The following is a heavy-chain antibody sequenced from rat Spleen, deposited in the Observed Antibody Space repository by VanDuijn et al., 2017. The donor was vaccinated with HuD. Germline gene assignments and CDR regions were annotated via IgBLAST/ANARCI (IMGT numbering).Heavy chain of an antibody. Sequence: QVQLKESGPGLVQPSQTLSLTCTVSGFSLTSYSVHWVRQHSGKSLEWMGRMWSDGDTSYNSAFTSRLSISRDTSKNQVFLKMNSLQTEDTGTYYCARQDNYVGFAYWGQGTLVTVSS. D-gene: IGHD1-10*01. CDR3: ARQDNYVGFAY. CDR1: GFSLTSYS. J-gene: IGHJ3*01. V-gene: IGHV2S18*01. CDR2: MWSDGDT.